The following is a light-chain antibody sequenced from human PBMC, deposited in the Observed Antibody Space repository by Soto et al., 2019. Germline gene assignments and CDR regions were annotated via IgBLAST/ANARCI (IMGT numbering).Light chain of an antibody. V-gene: IGKV1-5*01. CDR1: QSISSW. CDR3: QQQNTYPWT. CDR2: DDS. J-gene: IGKJ1*01. Sequence: DIQMTQSPATLSASVGDRVTITCRARQSISSWLAWYQQKPGKVPKLLIDDDSSLESGVPSRFSGSGSGTEFTLTISSLQPDDVATYYGQQQNTYPWTFGQGTEVEIK.